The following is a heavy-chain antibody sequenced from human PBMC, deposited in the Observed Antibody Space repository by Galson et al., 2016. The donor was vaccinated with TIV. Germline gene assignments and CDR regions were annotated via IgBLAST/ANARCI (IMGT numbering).Heavy chain of an antibody. Sequence: QSGAEVKKPGESLNISCQGSGYPFTTYRIAWVRQVPGKGLEWMGVIYPGDSDTTYNPSFQGQVTISADKSIRTAYLQWTSLKASDTAVYYCPRHRRGDSHGLYVTSFGMGGWGQATTVTVYS. CDR1: GYPFTTYR. V-gene: IGHV5-51*01. D-gene: IGHD2-21*02. CDR3: PRHRRGDSHGLYVTSFGMGG. CDR2: IYPGDSDT. J-gene: IGHJ6*02.